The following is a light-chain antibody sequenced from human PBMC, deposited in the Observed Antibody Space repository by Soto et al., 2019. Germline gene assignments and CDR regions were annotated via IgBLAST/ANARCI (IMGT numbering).Light chain of an antibody. Sequence: ENLLTQAPSPLSFSPVERAPPSSRASQSVSSSYLAWYQQKPGQAPRFLIYGTSSRATGIPDRFSGSGSGTDFSLTISRLEPEDFAVYYCHQYGSSPTTLGQGTKVDIK. CDR2: GTS. V-gene: IGKV3-20*01. CDR3: HQYGSSPTT. CDR1: QSVSSSY. J-gene: IGKJ1*01.